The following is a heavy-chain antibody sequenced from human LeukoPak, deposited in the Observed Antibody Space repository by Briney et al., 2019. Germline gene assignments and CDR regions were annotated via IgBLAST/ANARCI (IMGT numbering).Heavy chain of an antibody. V-gene: IGHV3-7*01. CDR1: GFTFSSYW. Sequence: PGGSLRLSCAASGFTFSSYWMSWVRQAPGKGLEWVANIKQDGSEKYYVDSVKGRFTTSRDNAKNSLYLQMNSLRAEDTAVYYCALYSSSWYGYFQHWGQGTLVTVSS. CDR3: ALYSSSWYGYFQH. D-gene: IGHD6-13*01. J-gene: IGHJ1*01. CDR2: IKQDGSEK.